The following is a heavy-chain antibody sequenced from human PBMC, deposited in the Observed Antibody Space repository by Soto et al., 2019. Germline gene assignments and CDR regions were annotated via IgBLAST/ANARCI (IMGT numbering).Heavy chain of an antibody. J-gene: IGHJ4*02. Sequence: SETLSLTFSVSGGSINSNTYYWRWIRQPPGKGLEWIASIYHIGSTYYNPSLKSRVTMSVDQSKNQFSLNLSSVTAADTAVYYCARHLGYCSATICYTYEYYFEFGGQGTLVTVSS. V-gene: IGHV4-39*01. D-gene: IGHD2-2*02. CDR1: GGSINSNTYY. CDR2: IYHIGST. CDR3: ARHLGYCSATICYTYEYYFEF.